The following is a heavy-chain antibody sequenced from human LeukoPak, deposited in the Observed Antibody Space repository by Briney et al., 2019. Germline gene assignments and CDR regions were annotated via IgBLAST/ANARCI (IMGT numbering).Heavy chain of an antibody. Sequence: GGSLRLSCAGSGFTFSSYEMNWVRQAPGKGLEWVSYISSRGDTIYYADSVRGRFTLYRDNARNSLYLQMNSLRAEDTAVYYCARGYASAWCDYWGQGTLVTVSS. J-gene: IGHJ4*02. D-gene: IGHD6-19*01. CDR2: ISSRGDTI. V-gene: IGHV3-48*03. CDR1: GFTFSSYE. CDR3: ARGYASAWCDY.